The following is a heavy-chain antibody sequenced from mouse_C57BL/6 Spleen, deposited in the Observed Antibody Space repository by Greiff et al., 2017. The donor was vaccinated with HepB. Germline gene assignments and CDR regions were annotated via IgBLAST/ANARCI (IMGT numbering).Heavy chain of an antibody. CDR3: ARWEDSNGFAY. CDR2: IYPGSGNT. V-gene: IGHV1-76*01. Sequence: VKLVESGAELVRPGASVKLSCKASGYTFTDYYINWVKQRPGQGLEWIARIYPGSGNTYYNEKFKGKATLTAEKSSSTAYMQLSSLTSEDSAVYFCARWEDSNGFAYWGQGTLVTVSA. CDR1: GYTFTDYY. D-gene: IGHD2-5*01. J-gene: IGHJ3*01.